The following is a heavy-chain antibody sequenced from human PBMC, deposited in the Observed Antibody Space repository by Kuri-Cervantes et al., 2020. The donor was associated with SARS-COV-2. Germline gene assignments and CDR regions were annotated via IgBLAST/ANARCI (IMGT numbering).Heavy chain of an antibody. V-gene: IGHV1-69*10. CDR2: IIPILGTA. CDR1: GGTFSSDA. J-gene: IGHJ6*03. CDR3: ARDFIAAAGIWYYYYMDV. D-gene: IGHD6-13*01. Sequence: SVKVSCKASGGTFSSDAISWVRQAPGQGLEWMGGIIPILGTANYAQKFQGRVTITADKSTSTAYMGLSSLRSEDTAVYYCARDFIAAAGIWYYYYMDVWGKGTTVTVSS.